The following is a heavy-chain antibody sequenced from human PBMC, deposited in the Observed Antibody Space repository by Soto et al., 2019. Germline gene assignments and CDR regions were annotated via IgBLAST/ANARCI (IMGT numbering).Heavy chain of an antibody. J-gene: IGHJ4*02. CDR3: ARSNSSVREY. CDR1: GTSISTYY. V-gene: IGHV4-59*01. Sequence: LSEALALTCTLSGTSISTYYWSWIRQPPGKGLEWIANIHYSGTTNYNPSLASRVTLSVDTSKNQFSLKMTSVTAADRAMYFCARSNSSVREYWGRGSRVTVS. D-gene: IGHD3-3*01. CDR2: IHYSGTT.